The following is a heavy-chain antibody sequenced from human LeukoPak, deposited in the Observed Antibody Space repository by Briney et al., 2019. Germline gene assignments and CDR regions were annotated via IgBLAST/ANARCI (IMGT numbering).Heavy chain of an antibody. D-gene: IGHD4/OR15-4a*01. V-gene: IGHV3-30*18. CDR2: ISYDGSNK. Sequence: GGSLRLSCAAPGFTFRRNGMHWVRQAPGKGLEWVAVISYDGSNKYYADSVKGRFTISRDNFKNTLYLQMNSLRAEDTAVYYCAKQSGADRGHLDFWGQGTLVTVSS. CDR3: AKQSGADRGHLDF. J-gene: IGHJ4*02. CDR1: GFTFRRNG.